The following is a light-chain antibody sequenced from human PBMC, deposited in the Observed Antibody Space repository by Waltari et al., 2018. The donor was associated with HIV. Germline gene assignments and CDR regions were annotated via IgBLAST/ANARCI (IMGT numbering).Light chain of an antibody. Sequence: DIQMTQSPSTLSASVGDRVTITCRASQSISSWLAWYQQTPGRAPKLLIYKASSLENGVPSRFSVSGSGTEFTLTISSLQPADFATYYCQHYSYPWTFGQGTKVEIK. CDR2: KAS. J-gene: IGKJ1*01. CDR3: QHYSYPWT. V-gene: IGKV1-5*03. CDR1: QSISSW.